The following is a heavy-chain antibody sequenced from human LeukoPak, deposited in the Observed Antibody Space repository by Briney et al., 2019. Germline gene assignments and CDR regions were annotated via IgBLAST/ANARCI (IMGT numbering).Heavy chain of an antibody. Sequence: GASVKVSCKASGYTFTSYDINWVRQANGQGLEWMGWMNPNSGNTGYAQKFQSRVTMTRNTSISTAYMELSSLRSEDTAVYYCARGPITMVRGVYWFDPWGQGTLVTVSS. CDR1: GYTFTSYD. V-gene: IGHV1-8*01. D-gene: IGHD3-10*01. CDR2: MNPNSGNT. J-gene: IGHJ5*02. CDR3: ARGPITMVRGVYWFDP.